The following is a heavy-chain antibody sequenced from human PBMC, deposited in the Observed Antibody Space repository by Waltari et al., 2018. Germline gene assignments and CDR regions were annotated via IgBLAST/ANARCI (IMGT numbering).Heavy chain of an antibody. CDR2: INLDGSAK. V-gene: IGHV3-7*03. CDR3: ARSLGGDAFDL. D-gene: IGHD3-16*01. J-gene: IGHJ3*01. CDR1: GPTFGHFE. Sequence: EVQLVASGGGLGQPGGSLSLSCAASGPTFGHFELNWVRQAPGKGLEWVANINLDGSAKYYVDSVNGRFTVSRDNAQNSLSLEMNSLTSDDTGIYYCARSLGGDAFDLWGQGTMVAVSS.